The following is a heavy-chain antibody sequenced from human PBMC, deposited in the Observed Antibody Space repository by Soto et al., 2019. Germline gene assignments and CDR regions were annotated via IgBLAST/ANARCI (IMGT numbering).Heavy chain of an antibody. V-gene: IGHV5-51*01. CDR2: IYPGDSDT. CDR3: GGHTCDSSGYYSGGLCYYYYCMDA. J-gene: IGHJ6*02. Sequence: PGESLKISCKGSGYSFTSYWIGWVRQMPGKGLEWMGIIYPGDSDTRYSPSFQGQVTISADKSISTAYLQWSSLKASDTGMYYCGGHTCDSSGYYSGGLCYYYYCMDAWGQGTTVTVSS. CDR1: GYSFTSYW. D-gene: IGHD3-22*01.